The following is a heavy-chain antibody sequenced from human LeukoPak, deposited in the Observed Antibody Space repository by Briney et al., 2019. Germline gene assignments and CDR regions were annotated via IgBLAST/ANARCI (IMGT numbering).Heavy chain of an antibody. V-gene: IGHV1-69*04. CDR1: GGTFCSYA. J-gene: IGHJ4*02. CDR2: IIPILGIA. D-gene: IGHD5-18*01. CDR3: ARGGDTAMVLKYFDY. Sequence: ASVKVSCKASGGTFCSYAISWVRQAPGQGLEWMGRIIPILGIANYAQKFQGRVTITADKSTSTAYMELSSLRSEDTAVYYCARGGDTAMVLKYFDYWGQGTLVTVSS.